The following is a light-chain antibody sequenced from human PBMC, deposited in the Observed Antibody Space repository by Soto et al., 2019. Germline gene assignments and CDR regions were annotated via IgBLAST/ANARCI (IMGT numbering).Light chain of an antibody. V-gene: IGLV2-14*01. J-gene: IGLJ1*01. CDR1: SSDVGAYNY. Sequence: QSVLTQPASVSGPPGQSITISCTGTSSDVGAYNYVSWYQHHPGKAPRLVIYDVTNRPSGISDRFSGSKSGNTASLTISGLLAEDEADHYCTSYTSTSTYVFGTGTKLTVL. CDR2: DVT. CDR3: TSYTSTSTYV.